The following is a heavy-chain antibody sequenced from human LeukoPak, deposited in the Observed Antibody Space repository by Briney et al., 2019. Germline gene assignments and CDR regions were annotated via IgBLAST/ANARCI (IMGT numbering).Heavy chain of an antibody. CDR2: ISGRGANT. CDR1: GFTFSSYG. J-gene: IGHJ4*02. D-gene: IGHD2-2*01. V-gene: IGHV3-23*01. CDR3: AKAVVIVPTATPFDY. Sequence: PGGTLRLSCAASGFTFSSYGMSWVRQAPGKGLEWVSAISGRGANTYADSVKGRFTISRDNSKNTLYMQMNSLRAEDTAVYYCAKAVVIVPTATPFDYWGQGTLVTVSS.